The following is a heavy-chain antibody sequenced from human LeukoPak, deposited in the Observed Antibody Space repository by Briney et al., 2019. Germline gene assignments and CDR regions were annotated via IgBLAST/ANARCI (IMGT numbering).Heavy chain of an antibody. J-gene: IGHJ4*02. CDR1: GFTFSSYA. Sequence: SGGSLRLSCAASGFTFSSYAMHWVRQAPGKGLEWVAVISYDGSNKYYADSVKGRFTISRDNAKNTLYLQMNSLRAEDTAVYYCARAGSSYPDYWGQGTLVTVSS. V-gene: IGHV3-30*04. CDR3: ARAGSSYPDY. D-gene: IGHD6-13*01. CDR2: ISYDGSNK.